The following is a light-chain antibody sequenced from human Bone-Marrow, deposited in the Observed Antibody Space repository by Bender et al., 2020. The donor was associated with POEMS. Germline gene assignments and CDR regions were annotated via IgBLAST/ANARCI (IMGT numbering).Light chain of an antibody. CDR3: SSYAGKSNLYV. CDR1: NSDIGGYKY. J-gene: IGLJ1*01. Sequence: QSALTQPPSASGSPGQSVTISCTGTNSDIGGYKYVSWYQQHPGKAPRLIIYEVTKRPSGVPDRFSGSKSGNTASLTVSGLQAEDEGDYYCSSYAGKSNLYVFGTGTKVTVL. V-gene: IGLV2-8*01. CDR2: EVT.